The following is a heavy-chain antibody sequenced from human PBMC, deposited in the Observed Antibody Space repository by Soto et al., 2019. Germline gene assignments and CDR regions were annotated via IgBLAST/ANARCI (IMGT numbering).Heavy chain of an antibody. CDR1: GYTFTGYY. V-gene: IGHV1-2*02. D-gene: IGHD1-26*01. Sequence: ASVKVSCKASGYTFTGYYMHCVRQAPGQGLEWMGWINPNSGGTNYAQKFQGRVTMTRDTSISTAYMELSRLRSDDTAVYYCAVRVVGARGFDYWGQGTLVTVSS. J-gene: IGHJ4*02. CDR3: AVRVVGARGFDY. CDR2: INPNSGGT.